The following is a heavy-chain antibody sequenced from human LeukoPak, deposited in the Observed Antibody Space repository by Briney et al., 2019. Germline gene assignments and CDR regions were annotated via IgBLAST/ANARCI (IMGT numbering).Heavy chain of an antibody. CDR3: VREKSGGTYDY. D-gene: IGHD3-16*01. V-gene: IGHV1-46*01. J-gene: IGHJ4*02. CDR2: IRPGDTRT. Sequence: ASVKVSCKASGYTFTAYYIQWVRQAPGQGLEWMGTIRPGDTRTTYAQKFQGRVTMTWDMSTTTGYMELSSLRSEDTAVYYCVREKSGGTYDYWGQGTLVTVSS. CDR1: GYTFTAYY.